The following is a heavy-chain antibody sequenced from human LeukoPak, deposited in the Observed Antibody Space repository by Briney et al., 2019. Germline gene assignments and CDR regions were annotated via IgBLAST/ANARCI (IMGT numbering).Heavy chain of an antibody. CDR1: GGSFSGYY. CDR3: ARPNYYDFYFDY. V-gene: IGHV4-34*01. CDR2: INHSGST. J-gene: IGHJ4*02. D-gene: IGHD3-22*01. Sequence: PSETLSLTCAVYGGSFSGYYWSWIRQPPGKGLEWIGEINHSGSTNYNPSLKSRVTISVDTSKNQFSLKLSSVTAADTAVYYCARPNYYDFYFDYWGQGTLVTVSS.